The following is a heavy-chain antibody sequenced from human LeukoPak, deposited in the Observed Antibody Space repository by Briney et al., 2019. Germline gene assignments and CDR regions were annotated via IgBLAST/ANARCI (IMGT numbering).Heavy chain of an antibody. CDR3: ARDGDTAAAGYCFDS. J-gene: IGHJ4*02. V-gene: IGHV3-23*01. Sequence: GGSLRLSCAASGFTFSSYAMSWVRQAPEKGLEWVSTISGSGGGTYYADSVKGRFTISRDNAKNMVYLQMNSLRDEDTAVYHCARDGDTAAAGYCFDSWGQGTLVTVSS. CDR1: GFTFSSYA. D-gene: IGHD6-13*01. CDR2: ISGSGGGT.